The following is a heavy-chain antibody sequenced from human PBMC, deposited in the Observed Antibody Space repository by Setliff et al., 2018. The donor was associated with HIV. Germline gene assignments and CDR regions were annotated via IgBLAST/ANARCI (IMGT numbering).Heavy chain of an antibody. Sequence: PSETLSLTCTVSGGSISSSSYYWGWIRQPPGKGLEWIGSIYYSGSTDYNPSLKSRVTMSVDTSKNQFSLKLSSVTAADTAVYYCARHSGIAARGGLYYWGQGTLVTVS. CDR1: GGSISSSSYY. V-gene: IGHV4-39*01. CDR3: ARHSGIAARGGLYY. J-gene: IGHJ4*02. CDR2: IYYSGST. D-gene: IGHD6-6*01.